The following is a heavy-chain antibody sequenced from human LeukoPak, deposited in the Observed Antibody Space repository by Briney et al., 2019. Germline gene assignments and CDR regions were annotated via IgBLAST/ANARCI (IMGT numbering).Heavy chain of an antibody. CDR3: AKDSNSGYVSVGPDF. CDR1: GFAFSNYG. V-gene: IGHV3-30*02. CDR2: VRYDGSNE. J-gene: IGHJ4*02. Sequence: GGPPSPSCPTSGFAFSNYGMHWVRQAPGTGLEWVAFVRYDGSNEYYADSVKGRFTGSRDNSRNTLYLQMNSLTSEDTGVYSCAKDSNSGYVSVGPDFWGLGTLVTVSS. D-gene: IGHD5-12*01.